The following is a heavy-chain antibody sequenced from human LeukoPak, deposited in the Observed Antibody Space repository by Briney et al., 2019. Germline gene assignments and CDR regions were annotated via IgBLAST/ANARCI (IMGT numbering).Heavy chain of an antibody. Sequence: SETLSLTCSVSGGSISSYYCTWIRQPPGKGLEWIGYIYYSGSTNYNPSLRSRVTISVDRSKNQFSLKLTSVTAADTAVYYCARSHGSGSYYNLNDYWGQGTLVTVSS. CDR3: ARSHGSGSYYNLNDY. CDR2: IYYSGST. V-gene: IGHV4-59*01. CDR1: GGSISSYY. J-gene: IGHJ4*02. D-gene: IGHD3-10*01.